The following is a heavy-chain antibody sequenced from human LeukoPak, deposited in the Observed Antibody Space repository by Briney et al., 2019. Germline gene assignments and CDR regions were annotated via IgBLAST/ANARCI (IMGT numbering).Heavy chain of an antibody. D-gene: IGHD6-13*01. J-gene: IGHJ3*02. CDR3: ARDGIAAAGTAAFDI. Sequence: PSQTLSLTCTVSGGSISSGGYYWSWIRQHPGKGLEWIGYIYYSGSTYYNPSLKSRVTISVDTSKNQFSLKLSSVTAADTAVYYCARDGIAAAGTAAFDIWGQGTMVTVSS. V-gene: IGHV4-31*03. CDR2: IYYSGST. CDR1: GGSISSGGYY.